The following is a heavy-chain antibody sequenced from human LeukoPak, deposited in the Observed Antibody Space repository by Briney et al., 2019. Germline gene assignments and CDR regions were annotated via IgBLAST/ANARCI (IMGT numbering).Heavy chain of an antibody. D-gene: IGHD3-9*01. CDR2: IYYSGNT. J-gene: IGHJ4*02. CDR3: ARGSYYDTLTGPPDK. V-gene: IGHV4-31*03. CDR1: VGSITSGGYY. Sequence: SETLSLTCTVSVGSITSGGYYWSWIRQHPGKGLEWIGYIYYSGNTFYNPSLTSRVTISIDRSENQFSLKRSSVTAADTAVYYCARGSYYDTLTGPPDKWGQGTLVTVSS.